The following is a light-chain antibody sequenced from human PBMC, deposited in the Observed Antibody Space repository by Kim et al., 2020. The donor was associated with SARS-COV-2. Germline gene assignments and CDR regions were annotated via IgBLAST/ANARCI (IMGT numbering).Light chain of an antibody. CDR1: NIGSKN. J-gene: IGLJ1*01. CDR3: QVWDSSTYV. Sequence: VALGQTAGVTGGGNNIGSKNVHWYQQKPGQAPVLVIYRDSNRPSGIPERFSGSNSGNTATLTISRAQAGDEADYYCQVWDSSTYVFGTGTKVTVL. V-gene: IGLV3-9*01. CDR2: RDS.